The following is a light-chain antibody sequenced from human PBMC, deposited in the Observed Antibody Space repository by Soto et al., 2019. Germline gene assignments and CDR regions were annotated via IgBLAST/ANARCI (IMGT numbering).Light chain of an antibody. Sequence: EIVMTQSPATLSVSPGERATLSCRASQSVSSNLAWYQQKPGQAPRLLIYGASTRATGIPARFSGSGSGTEFTPTISSLQSEDFAVYYCKQYNNWPRTFGQGTKVDIK. CDR3: KQYNNWPRT. V-gene: IGKV3-15*01. CDR2: GAS. CDR1: QSVSSN. J-gene: IGKJ1*01.